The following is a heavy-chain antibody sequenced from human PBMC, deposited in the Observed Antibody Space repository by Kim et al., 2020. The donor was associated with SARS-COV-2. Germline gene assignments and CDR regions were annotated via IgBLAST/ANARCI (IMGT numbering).Heavy chain of an antibody. CDR3: ARENCSGGSCYSGGAFDI. Sequence: KSRVTISVDTSKNQFSLKLSSVTAADTAVYYCARENCSGGSCYSGGAFDIWGQGTMVTVSS. V-gene: IGHV4-31*02. J-gene: IGHJ3*02. D-gene: IGHD2-15*01.